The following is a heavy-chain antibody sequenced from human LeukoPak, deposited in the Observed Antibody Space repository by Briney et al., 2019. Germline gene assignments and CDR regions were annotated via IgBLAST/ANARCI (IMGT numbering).Heavy chain of an antibody. CDR3: ANFDYYDSSGYYVN. D-gene: IGHD3-22*01. Sequence: SETLSLTCTVSGGSISSYYWSWIRQPPGKGLEWIGYIYYSGSTNYNPSLKSRVTISVDTSKNQFSLKLSSVTAADTAVYYCANFDYYDSSGYYVNWGQGTLVTVSS. CDR2: IYYSGST. V-gene: IGHV4-59*01. J-gene: IGHJ4*02. CDR1: GGSISSYY.